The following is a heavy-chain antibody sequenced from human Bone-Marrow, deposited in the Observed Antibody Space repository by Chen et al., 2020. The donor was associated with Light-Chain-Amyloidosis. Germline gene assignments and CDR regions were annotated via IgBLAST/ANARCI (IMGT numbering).Heavy chain of an antibody. D-gene: IGHD6-19*01. CDR2: XSSSSGTI. J-gene: IGHJ4*02. Sequence: QVQLVESGGGLVKPGGSLRLSCAASGFPFSDYYMSWIRQAPGKGLEWVSXXSSSSGTIYYADSVTGRFTIARDNAKNSLYRQMNSLRAEDTAVYYCARDFKAGYSSGRGYFDYWGQGTLVTVSS. CDR1: GFPFSDYY. V-gene: IGHV3-11*01. CDR3: ARDFKAGYSSGRGYFDY.